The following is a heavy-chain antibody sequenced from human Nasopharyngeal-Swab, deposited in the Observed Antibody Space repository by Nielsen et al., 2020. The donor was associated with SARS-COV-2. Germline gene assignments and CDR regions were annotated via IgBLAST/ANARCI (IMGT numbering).Heavy chain of an antibody. CDR3: ARVAWDIVVVVAAGAPDY. CDR2: ISGSSSYT. Sequence: GESLKISCAASGFTFSDYYMSWIRQAPGTGLEWVSYISGSSSYTNYADSVKGRFTISRDNAKNSLYLQMNSLRAEDTAVYYCARVAWDIVVVVAAGAPDYWGQGTLVTVSS. CDR1: GFTFSDYY. V-gene: IGHV3-11*05. J-gene: IGHJ4*02. D-gene: IGHD2-15*01.